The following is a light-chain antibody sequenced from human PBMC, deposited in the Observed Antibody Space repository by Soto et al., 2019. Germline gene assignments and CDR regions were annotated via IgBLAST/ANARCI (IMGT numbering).Light chain of an antibody. V-gene: IGKV3-11*01. Sequence: EIVLTQSPATLSLSPGEGATLSCRASQSVSSYLAWYQQKPGQAPRLLIYVASNRATGIPARFSGSGSGTDFTLTISSLEPEDFAVYYCQQRSNWPVTFGLGTKVEV. CDR1: QSVSSY. CDR2: VAS. CDR3: QQRSNWPVT. J-gene: IGKJ1*01.